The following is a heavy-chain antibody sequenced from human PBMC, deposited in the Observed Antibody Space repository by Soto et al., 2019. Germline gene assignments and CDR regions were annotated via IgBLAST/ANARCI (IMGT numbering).Heavy chain of an antibody. CDR2: ISYDGSNK. J-gene: IGHJ6*02. CDR3: ARGYCDFWSGYYTGHYYYGMDV. CDR1: GFTFSSYA. Sequence: PGGSLRLSCAASGFTFSSYARHWVRQAPGKGLEWVAVISYDGSNKYYADSVKGRFTISRDNSKNTLYLQMNSLRAEDTAVYYCARGYCDFWSGYYTGHYYYGMDVWGQGTTVTVSS. V-gene: IGHV3-30-3*01. D-gene: IGHD3-3*01.